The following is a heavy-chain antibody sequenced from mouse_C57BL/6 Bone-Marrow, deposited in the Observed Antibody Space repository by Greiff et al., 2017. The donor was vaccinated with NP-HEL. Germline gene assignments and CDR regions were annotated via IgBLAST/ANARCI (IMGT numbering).Heavy chain of an antibody. V-gene: IGHV1-18*01. J-gene: IGHJ3*01. CDR1: GYTFTDYN. D-gene: IGHD3-2*02. Sequence: EVQLQESGPELVKPGASVKIPCKASGYTFTDYNMDWVKQSHGKSLEWIGDINPNNGGTIYNQKFKGKATLTVDKSSSTAYMELRSLTSEDTAVYYCARRAAQATWAWFAYWGQGTLVTVSA. CDR2: INPNNGGT. CDR3: ARRAAQATWAWFAY.